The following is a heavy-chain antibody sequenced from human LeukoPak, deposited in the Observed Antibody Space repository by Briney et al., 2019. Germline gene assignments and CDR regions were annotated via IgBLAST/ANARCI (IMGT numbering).Heavy chain of an antibody. CDR2: ISGSGDTI. V-gene: IGHV3-23*01. J-gene: IGHJ4*02. CDR3: AKTTAGNSSGRNPGWPVDY. Sequence: GGSLRLSCAASGFTFSSYAMHWVRQAPGKGLEWVSYISGSGDTIYYADSAKGRFTIFRDNSKNTLYLQMNSLRAEDTAVYYCAKTTAGNSSGRNPGWPVDYWGQGTLVTVSS. CDR1: GFTFSSYA. D-gene: IGHD6-19*01.